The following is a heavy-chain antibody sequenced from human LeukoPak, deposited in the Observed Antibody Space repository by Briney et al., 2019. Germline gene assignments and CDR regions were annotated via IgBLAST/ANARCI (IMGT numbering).Heavy chain of an antibody. Sequence: GGSLRLSCAASGFIVSSNYMSWVRQPPGKGLEWVSLTFSGGTTHYADSVKGRFTISRDNSKNTLYLQMDSLRDEDTAVYYCARDGLRSTSPVSFDYWGQGTLVTVSS. CDR3: ARDGLRSTSPVSFDY. V-gene: IGHV3-53*01. J-gene: IGHJ4*02. D-gene: IGHD2-2*01. CDR1: GFIVSSNY. CDR2: TFSGGTT.